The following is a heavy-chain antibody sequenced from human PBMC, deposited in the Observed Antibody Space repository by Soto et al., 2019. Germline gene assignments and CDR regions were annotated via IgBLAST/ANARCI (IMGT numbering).Heavy chain of an antibody. CDR2: ISAYNGNT. Sequence: ASVKVSCKASGYTFTSYGISWVRQAPGQGLEWMGWISAYNGNTNYAQKLQGRVTMTTDTSTSTAYMELRSLRSDDTAVYYCARAGQGYYDSRDAFDIWGQGTMVTVSS. CDR3: ARAGQGYYDSRDAFDI. V-gene: IGHV1-18*01. D-gene: IGHD3-22*01. CDR1: GYTFTSYG. J-gene: IGHJ3*02.